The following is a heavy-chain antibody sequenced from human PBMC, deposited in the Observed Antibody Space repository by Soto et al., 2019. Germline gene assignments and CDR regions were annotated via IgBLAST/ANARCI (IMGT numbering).Heavy chain of an antibody. CDR3: ARENGYCSGGSCYGWGYYYYGMDV. CDR2: IYYSGST. V-gene: IGHV4-59*01. J-gene: IGHJ6*02. D-gene: IGHD2-15*01. CDR1: GGSISSYY. Sequence: LSLTCTVSGGSISSYYWSWIRQPPGKGLEWIGYIYYSGSTNYNPSLKSRVTISVDTSKNQFSLKLSSVTAADTAVYYCARENGYCSGGSCYGWGYYYYGMDVWGQGTTVTVSS.